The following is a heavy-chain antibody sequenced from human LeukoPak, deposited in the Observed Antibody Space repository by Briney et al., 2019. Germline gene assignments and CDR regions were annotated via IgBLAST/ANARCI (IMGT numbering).Heavy chain of an antibody. CDR3: ARHFAYSSSSYFDY. J-gene: IGHJ4*02. CDR2: IYYSGST. Sequence: SETLSLTCTVSGGSISSYYWSWIRQPPGKGLEWIGYIYYSGSTNYNPSLKSRVTMFEDKSKNQFSLRLYSVTVADTAEYYCARHFAYSSSSYFDYWGQGSLVTVSS. V-gene: IGHV4-59*08. CDR1: GGSISSYY. D-gene: IGHD6-6*01.